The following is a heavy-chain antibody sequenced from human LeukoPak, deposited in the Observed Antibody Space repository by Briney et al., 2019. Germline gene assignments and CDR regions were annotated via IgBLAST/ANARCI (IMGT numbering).Heavy chain of an antibody. V-gene: IGHV3-66*02. D-gene: IGHD3-16*01. CDR1: GFTVSNNY. J-gene: IGHJ4*02. Sequence: GGSLRLSCAASGFTVSNNYMSWVRQAPGKGLEWVSVIYSGDNTYYIESVKGGFTISRDNSKHTLFLQMNRLGAEDTVVYYCAGRRVLDASFDYWGQGTLVTVSS. CDR2: IYSGDNT. CDR3: AGRRVLDASFDY.